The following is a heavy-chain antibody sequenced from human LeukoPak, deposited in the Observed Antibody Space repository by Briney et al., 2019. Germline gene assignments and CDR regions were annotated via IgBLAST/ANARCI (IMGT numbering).Heavy chain of an antibody. CDR1: GGSISSYY. CDR2: IYYSGST. CDR3: ARAIVPYGSGTNWFDP. D-gene: IGHD3-10*01. J-gene: IGHJ5*02. Sequence: SETLSLTCTVSGGSISSYYWSWIRQPPGKGLEWIGYIYYSGSTNYNPSLKSRVTISVDTSKNQFSLKLSSVTAADTAVYYCARAIVPYGSGTNWFDPWGQGTLVTVSS. V-gene: IGHV4-59*01.